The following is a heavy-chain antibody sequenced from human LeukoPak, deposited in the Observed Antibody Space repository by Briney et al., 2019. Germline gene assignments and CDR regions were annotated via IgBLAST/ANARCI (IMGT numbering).Heavy chain of an antibody. D-gene: IGHD2-2*01. CDR3: ARDWLTPRGYCSSTSCYLFDY. Sequence: GALRLSCAASGFTFSSYAMHWVRQAPGKGLEWVAVISYDGSNKYYADSVKGRFTISRDNSKNTLYLQMNSLRAEDTAVYYCARDWLTPRGYCSSTSCYLFDYWGQGTLVTVSS. CDR2: ISYDGSNK. V-gene: IGHV3-30-3*01. J-gene: IGHJ4*02. CDR1: GFTFSSYA.